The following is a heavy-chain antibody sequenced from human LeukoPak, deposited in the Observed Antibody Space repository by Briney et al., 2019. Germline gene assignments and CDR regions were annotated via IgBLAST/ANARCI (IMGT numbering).Heavy chain of an antibody. CDR1: GYDFTTYA. CDR2: VDHSGRNT. V-gene: IGHV3-23*01. J-gene: IGHJ4*02. Sequence: GGSKSLSCAASGYDFTTYAMGCVRQSPGKGLEWVATVDHSGRNTHYVDAVTGRFTISRDDSKSTLYLQMSSLTVDDTAVYYCARDVGAVMYDQWGQGTLVTVSS. CDR3: ARDVGAVMYDQ. D-gene: IGHD3-3*01.